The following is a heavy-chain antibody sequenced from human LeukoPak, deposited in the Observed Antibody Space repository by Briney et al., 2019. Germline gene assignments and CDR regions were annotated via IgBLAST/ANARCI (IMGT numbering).Heavy chain of an antibody. CDR1: GGTFSSYA. Sequence: ASVKVSCKASGGTFSSYAISWVRQAPGQGLEWMGRIIPILGIANYAQKFQGRVTMTTDTSTSTAYMELRSLRSDDTAVYYCARDEGGYDYHYWGQGTLVTVSS. J-gene: IGHJ4*02. CDR3: ARDEGGYDYHY. V-gene: IGHV1-69*04. CDR2: IIPILGIA. D-gene: IGHD3-3*01.